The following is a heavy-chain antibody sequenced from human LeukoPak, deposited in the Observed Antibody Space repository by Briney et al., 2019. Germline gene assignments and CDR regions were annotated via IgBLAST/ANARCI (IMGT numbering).Heavy chain of an antibody. CDR3: TRGSGGPRDY. J-gene: IGHJ4*02. CDR1: GFTFNSFW. V-gene: IGHV3-74*01. Sequence: GGSLRLSCAASGFTFNSFWMHWVRQGPGKGLVWVSRINGDGSSTNYADSVQGRFTISRDNAKNTLYLQMNSLRAEDTDVYYCTRGSGGPRDYWGQGTLVTVSS. CDR2: INGDGSST. D-gene: IGHD3-10*01.